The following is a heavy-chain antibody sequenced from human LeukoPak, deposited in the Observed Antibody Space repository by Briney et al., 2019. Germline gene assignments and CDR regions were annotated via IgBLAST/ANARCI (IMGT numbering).Heavy chain of an antibody. V-gene: IGHV4-61*02. Sequence: PSQTLSLTCTVSGDSISSGDYYWSWIRQPAGKGLEWIGRISSSGSTNYNPSLKSRVTISVDTSKNQLSLKLSSVTAADTAVYYCAREGGDYGWGEAEADAFDIWGQGTMVTVSS. J-gene: IGHJ3*02. CDR3: AREGGDYGWGEAEADAFDI. CDR1: GDSISSGDYY. CDR2: ISSSGST. D-gene: IGHD4-17*01.